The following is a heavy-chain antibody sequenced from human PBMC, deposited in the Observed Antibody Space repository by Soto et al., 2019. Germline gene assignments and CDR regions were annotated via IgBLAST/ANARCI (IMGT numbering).Heavy chain of an antibody. Sequence: SGPTLVNPTQTLTLTCTFSGFSLSTSGVGVGWIRQPPGKALEWLALIYWDDDKRYSPSLKSRLTITKDTSKNQVVLTMTNMDPVDTATYYCAHSNLGKAAAGGDYGMDVWGQGTTVTVSS. V-gene: IGHV2-5*02. J-gene: IGHJ6*02. D-gene: IGHD6-13*01. CDR3: AHSNLGKAAAGGDYGMDV. CDR2: IYWDDDK. CDR1: GFSLSTSGVG.